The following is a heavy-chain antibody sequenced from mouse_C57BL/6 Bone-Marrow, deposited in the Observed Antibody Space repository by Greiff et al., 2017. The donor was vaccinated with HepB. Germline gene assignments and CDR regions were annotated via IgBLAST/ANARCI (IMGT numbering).Heavy chain of an antibody. J-gene: IGHJ2*01. D-gene: IGHD2-3*01. V-gene: IGHV5-6*01. CDR1: GFTFSSYG. CDR2: ISSGGSYT. Sequence: EVQLQQSGGDLVKPGGSLKLSCAASGFTFSSYGMSWVRQTTDKRLAWVATISSGGSYTYYPDSVKGRFPISRDNAKNTLYLQMSSLKSEDTAMYYCASPDGSYDYWGQGTTLTVSS. CDR3: ASPDGSYDY.